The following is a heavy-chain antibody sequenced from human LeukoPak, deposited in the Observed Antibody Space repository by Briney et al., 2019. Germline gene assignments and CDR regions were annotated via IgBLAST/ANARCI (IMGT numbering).Heavy chain of an antibody. V-gene: IGHV1-69*13. J-gene: IGHJ3*02. CDR3: ARSDGLTMVRGVILRAFDI. CDR2: IIPIFGTA. D-gene: IGHD3-10*01. Sequence: ASVKVSCKASGGTFSSYAISWVRQAPGQGLEWMGGIIPIFGTANYAQKFQGRVTITADESTSTAYMELSSLRSEDTAVYYCARSDGLTMVRGVILRAFDIWGQGTMVTVSS. CDR1: GGTFSSYA.